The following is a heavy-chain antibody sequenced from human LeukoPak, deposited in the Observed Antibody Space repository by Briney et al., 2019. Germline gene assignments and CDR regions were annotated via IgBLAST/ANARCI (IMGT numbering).Heavy chain of an antibody. CDR2: ILYDGSNK. D-gene: IGHD6-6*01. J-gene: IGHJ6*03. CDR3: AKGGSEYSRSGYYYYYMDV. CDR1: GFTFSSYG. Sequence: GAPLRLSCAASGFTFSSYGMHWVRQAPGKGLEWVAFILYDGSNKYYADSVKGRFTISRDNSKTTLFLQLNSLRAEDTAVYSCAKGGSEYSRSGYYYYYMDVWGKGTTVTVSS. V-gene: IGHV3-30*02.